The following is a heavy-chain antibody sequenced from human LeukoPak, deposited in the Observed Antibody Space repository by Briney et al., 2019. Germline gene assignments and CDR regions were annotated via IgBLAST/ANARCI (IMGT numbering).Heavy chain of an antibody. J-gene: IGHJ6*03. CDR2: INPNSGGT. CDR1: GYTFTGYY. Sequence: ASVKVSCKASGYTFTGYYMHWVRQAPGQGLEWMGRINPNSGGTNYAQKFQGRVTMTRDTSISTAYMELSRLRSDDTAVYYCARAITGTTYYYYYMDVWGKGTTVTVSS. CDR3: ARAITGTTYYYYYMDV. V-gene: IGHV1-2*06. D-gene: IGHD1-7*01.